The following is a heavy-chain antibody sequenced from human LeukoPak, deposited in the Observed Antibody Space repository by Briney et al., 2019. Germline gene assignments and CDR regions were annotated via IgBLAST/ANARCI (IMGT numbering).Heavy chain of an antibody. CDR1: GFTFSSYG. Sequence: PGRSLRLSSAASGFTFSSYGMHWVRQAPGKGLEWVAVIWYDGSNKYYADSVKGRFTISRDNSKNTLYLQMNSLRAEDTAVYYCARDGLLWLGDPFDYWGQGTLVTVSS. CDR2: IWYDGSNK. J-gene: IGHJ4*02. D-gene: IGHD3-10*01. V-gene: IGHV3-33*01. CDR3: ARDGLLWLGDPFDY.